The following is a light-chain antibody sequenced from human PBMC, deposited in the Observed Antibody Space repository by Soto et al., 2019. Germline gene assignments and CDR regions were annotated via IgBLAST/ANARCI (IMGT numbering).Light chain of an antibody. CDR2: DAS. CDR1: QSVSSY. J-gene: IGKJ2*01. V-gene: IGKV3-11*01. Sequence: DMVLTKSPATLSLSPGERATLSCRASQSVSSYLAWYQQKPGQAPRLLIYDASNRATGIPARFSGSGSGTDFTHTISSLGPEDSAVYYCHQRFNWPRTFGQGTKLEIK. CDR3: HQRFNWPRT.